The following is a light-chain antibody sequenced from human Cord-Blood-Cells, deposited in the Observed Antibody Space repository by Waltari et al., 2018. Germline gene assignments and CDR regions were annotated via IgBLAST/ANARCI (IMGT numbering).Light chain of an antibody. CDR1: SSNIGSNT. Sequence: QSVLTQPPSASGTPGQRVTISCSGSSSNIGSNTVNWYQQLPGTAPKLLIYSNNQPPSGVPGRFSGSKSGTSASLAIIGLQSEDEADYYCAAWDDSLNGWVFGGGTKLTVL. J-gene: IGLJ3*02. V-gene: IGLV1-44*01. CDR2: SNN. CDR3: AAWDDSLNGWV.